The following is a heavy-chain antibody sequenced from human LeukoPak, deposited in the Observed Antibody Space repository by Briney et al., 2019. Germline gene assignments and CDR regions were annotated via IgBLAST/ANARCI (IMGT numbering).Heavy chain of an antibody. J-gene: IGHJ4*02. CDR1: GYTFTSNY. CDR2: INPSGGST. D-gene: IGHD3-16*01. V-gene: IGHV1-46*01. CDR3: ARRGTGVDY. Sequence: ASVKVSCKASGYTFTSNYMYWVRQAPGQGLEWMGIINPSGGSTSYAQRFQGRVTMTTDTSTSTVYLELSSLTSEDTAVYYGARRGTGVDYWGQGTLVTVSS.